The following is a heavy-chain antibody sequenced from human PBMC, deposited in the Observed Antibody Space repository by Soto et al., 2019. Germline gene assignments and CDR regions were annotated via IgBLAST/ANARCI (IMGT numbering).Heavy chain of an antibody. CDR1: GYSISSGYY. D-gene: IGHD2-8*02. CDR2: IYHSGST. J-gene: IGHJ3*02. V-gene: IGHV4-38-2*02. CDR3: AREGPPVHVGRVVYAFDI. Sequence: QVQLQESGPGLVKPSETLSLTCAVSGYSISSGYYWGWIRQPPGKGLEWIGSIYHSGSTYNNPSLKSRVTISVDTSKNQFSLKLSSVTDADTAVYYCAREGPPVHVGRVVYAFDIWGQGTMVTVSS.